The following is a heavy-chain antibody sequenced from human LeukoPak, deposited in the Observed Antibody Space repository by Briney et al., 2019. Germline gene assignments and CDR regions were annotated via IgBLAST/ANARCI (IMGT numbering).Heavy chain of an antibody. D-gene: IGHD1-26*01. V-gene: IGHV3-23*01. J-gene: IGHJ3*02. Sequence: GGSLRLSCAASGFTFSSYAMSWVRQAPGKGLEWVSAISGSGGSTYYADSVKGRFTISRDNSKNTLYLQMNSLRAEDTAVYYCARGDAEYSGSYYDAFDIWGQGTMVTVSS. CDR2: ISGSGGST. CDR3: ARGDAEYSGSYYDAFDI. CDR1: GFTFSSYA.